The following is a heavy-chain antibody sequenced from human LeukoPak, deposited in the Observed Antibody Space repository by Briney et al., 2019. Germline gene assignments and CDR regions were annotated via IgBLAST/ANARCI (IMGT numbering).Heavy chain of an antibody. CDR3: ARVVYDSSSWALGMDV. J-gene: IGHJ6*02. CDR1: GGSISSYY. CDR2: IYYGGST. D-gene: IGHD6-13*01. V-gene: IGHV4-59*01. Sequence: SETLSLTCTVSGGSISSYYWSWIRQPPGKGLEWIGYIYYGGSTNYNPSLKSRVTISVDTSKNQFSLKLSSVTAADTAVYYCARVVYDSSSWALGMDVWGQGTTVTVSS.